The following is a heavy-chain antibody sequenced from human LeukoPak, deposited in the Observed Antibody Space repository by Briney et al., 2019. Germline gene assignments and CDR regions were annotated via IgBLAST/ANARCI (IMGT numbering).Heavy chain of an antibody. CDR2: IRGSGGRT. CDR1: GFTFSTYA. J-gene: IGHJ4*02. V-gene: IGHV3-23*01. Sequence: GGSLRLSCAASGFTFSTYAMSWVRQAPGKGLEWVSAIRGSGGRTFYADSVKGRFTISRDTSKNTVYLQMNSLKADDTAVYYCAKDRAYLFDSSGYYDNWGQGTLVTVSS. CDR3: AKDRAYLFDSSGYYDN. D-gene: IGHD3-22*01.